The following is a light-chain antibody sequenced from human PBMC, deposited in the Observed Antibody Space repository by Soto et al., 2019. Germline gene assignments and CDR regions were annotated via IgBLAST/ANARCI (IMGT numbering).Light chain of an antibody. Sequence: DIQMTQSPSSVSASVGDRVTITCRASQDISSWLGWYQQKPGKAPKLLIYVSSTLQSGVPSRFSGSGSGTEFTLTIRSLQPEDFAVYYCQQCANWPPKWTLGQGTKVDI. J-gene: IGKJ1*01. CDR3: QQCANWPPKWT. CDR1: QDISSW. V-gene: IGKV1-12*01. CDR2: VSS.